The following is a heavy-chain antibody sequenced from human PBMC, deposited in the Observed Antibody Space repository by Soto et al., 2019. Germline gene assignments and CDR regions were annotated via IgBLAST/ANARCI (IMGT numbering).Heavy chain of an antibody. J-gene: IGHJ5*02. Sequence: EVQLLESGGGLVQPGGSLSLSCAASGFNFNTYSMSWVRQAPGKGLEWVSAISDNGGRTYYPDSVKGRFTISRDNSRNTVYLQMKSLRVEDTAVYYCAKEPQSNGWFDPWGQGTLVTVSS. CDR1: GFNFNTYS. CDR3: AKEPQSNGWFDP. CDR2: ISDNGGRT. D-gene: IGHD1-1*01. V-gene: IGHV3-23*01.